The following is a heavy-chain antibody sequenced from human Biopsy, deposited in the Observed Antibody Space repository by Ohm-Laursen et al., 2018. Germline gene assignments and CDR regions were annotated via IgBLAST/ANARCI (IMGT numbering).Heavy chain of an antibody. CDR1: GYSFTNFG. CDR3: ARDKTVLNYYFASDV. CDR2: IISMVGTP. Sequence: GASVKVSCKGSGYSFTNFGITWVRQAPGQGLEWVGRIISMVGTPKYAQKFQGRATITVDKSTSTAYLDLSSLKSEDTAVYYCARDKTVLNYYFASDVWGQGTTVTVSS. V-gene: IGHV1-69*04. D-gene: IGHD2/OR15-2a*01. J-gene: IGHJ6*01.